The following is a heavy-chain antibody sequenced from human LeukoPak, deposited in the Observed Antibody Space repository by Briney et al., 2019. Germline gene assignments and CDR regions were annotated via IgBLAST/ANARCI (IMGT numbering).Heavy chain of an antibody. CDR1: GGSIISYY. V-gene: IGHV4-59*01. J-gene: IGHJ4*02. D-gene: IGHD1-26*01. CDR3: ASQISGSYLPRFDY. Sequence: PSETLSLTSTVSGGSIISYYWSWLRQPPGKGLEWIGYIYYSGSTNYNPSLKSRVTISVDTSKNQFSLKLSSVTAADTAVYYCASQISGSYLPRFDYWGQGTLVTVSS. CDR2: IYYSGST.